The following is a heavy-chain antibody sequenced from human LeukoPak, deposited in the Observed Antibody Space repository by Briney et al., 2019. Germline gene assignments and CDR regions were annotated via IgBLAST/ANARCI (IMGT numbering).Heavy chain of an antibody. CDR2: ISSRSNYI. D-gene: IGHD3-22*01. CDR3: ARDRAVYSDSRGYYPDAFDI. Sequence: GGSLRLSCAASGFTFSSYSMNWVRQAPGKGLEWVSSISSRSNYIYLADSLKGRFTISRDNAKNSLYLQMNSLRAEDTAMYYCARDRAVYSDSRGYYPDAFDIWGQGTMVTVSS. CDR1: GFTFSSYS. V-gene: IGHV3-21*01. J-gene: IGHJ3*02.